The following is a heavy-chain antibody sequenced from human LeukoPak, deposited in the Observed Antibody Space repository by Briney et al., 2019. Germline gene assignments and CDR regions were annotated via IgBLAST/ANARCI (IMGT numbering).Heavy chain of an antibody. J-gene: IGHJ4*02. CDR1: GGSFSDYY. V-gene: IGHV4-34*12. CDR2: IIHSGAT. Sequence: PSETLSLTCGASGGSFSDYYWSWIRQPPGKGLEWIGEIIHSGATSSNPSLKSRVTISMDPSKNQFSLKLSSVTAADTAVYYCATSDDSSANDWGQGTLVTVSS. D-gene: IGHD3-22*01. CDR3: ATSDDSSAND.